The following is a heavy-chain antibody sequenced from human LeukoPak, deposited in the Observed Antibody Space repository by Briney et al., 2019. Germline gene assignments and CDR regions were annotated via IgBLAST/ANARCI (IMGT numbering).Heavy chain of an antibody. CDR1: GFTNSRSS. Sequence: PGGSLRLSCAASGFTNSRSSMHWVRQAPGKGLEFVSAISRSGGNTYYTNSVKGRSTISRDTSKNTLYLQVGSLRVEDMAVYYCARVGDRSGNGYSHWGQGTLVTVSS. V-gene: IGHV3-64*01. CDR2: ISRSGGNT. CDR3: ARVGDRSGNGYSH. J-gene: IGHJ4*02. D-gene: IGHD2-2*03.